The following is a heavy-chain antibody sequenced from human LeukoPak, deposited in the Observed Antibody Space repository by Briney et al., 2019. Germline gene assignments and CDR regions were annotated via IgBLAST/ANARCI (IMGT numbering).Heavy chain of an antibody. Sequence: GESLKISCKGSGYSFTSYWIGWVRQTPGKGLEWMGVIYPGGSRTRYNPSFEGQVTISADKFINTAYLQWSSLKASDTAMYYCACREFYSPWPGPWGQGTLVTVSS. V-gene: IGHV5-51*01. D-gene: IGHD5-18*01. CDR2: IYPGGSRT. J-gene: IGHJ5*02. CDR1: GYSFTSYW. CDR3: ACREFYSPWPGP.